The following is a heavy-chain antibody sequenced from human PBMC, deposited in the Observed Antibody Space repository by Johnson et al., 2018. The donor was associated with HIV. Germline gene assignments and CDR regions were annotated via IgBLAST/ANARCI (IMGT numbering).Heavy chain of an antibody. Sequence: QVQLVESGGGLVQPGGSLRLSCAASGFTFSSYWMSWVRQAPGKGLEWVALISYAGSNKYYADSVKGRFTISRDNSKNTLYRQMNSLRAEDTAVYYCARERNMIVVDDAAFDIWGQGTMVTVSS. CDR1: GFTFSSYW. CDR2: ISYAGSNK. J-gene: IGHJ3*02. CDR3: ARERNMIVVDDAAFDI. V-gene: IGHV3-30-3*01. D-gene: IGHD3-22*01.